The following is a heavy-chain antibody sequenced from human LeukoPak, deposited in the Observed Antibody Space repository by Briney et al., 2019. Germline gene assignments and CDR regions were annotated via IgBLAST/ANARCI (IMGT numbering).Heavy chain of an antibody. J-gene: IGHJ6*03. CDR2: IYYSGST. Sequence: SETLSLTCTVSGGSISSYYWSWIRQPPGKGLEWIGYIYYSGSTNYNPSLKSRVTISVDTFKNQFSLKLSSVTAADTAVYYCARDGPVSGSSPYYYYYYMDVWGKGTTVTVSS. V-gene: IGHV4-59*01. CDR3: ARDGPVSGSSPYYYYYYMDV. D-gene: IGHD1-26*01. CDR1: GGSISSYY.